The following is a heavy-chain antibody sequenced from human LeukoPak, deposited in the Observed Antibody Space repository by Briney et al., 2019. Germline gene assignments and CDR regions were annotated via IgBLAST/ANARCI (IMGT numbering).Heavy chain of an antibody. CDR3: TRDFGRSSYYFDF. Sequence: GGSLRLSCAASGFTFSSYWMSWVRQAPGKGLEWVADIKQDGSEKYYVDSVRGRVTISRDNAENSLFLQMNRLRVEDTAVYYCTRDFGRSSYYFDFWGQGTLVTVSS. CDR2: IKQDGSEK. CDR1: GFTFSSYW. J-gene: IGHJ4*02. D-gene: IGHD3-3*01. V-gene: IGHV3-7*01.